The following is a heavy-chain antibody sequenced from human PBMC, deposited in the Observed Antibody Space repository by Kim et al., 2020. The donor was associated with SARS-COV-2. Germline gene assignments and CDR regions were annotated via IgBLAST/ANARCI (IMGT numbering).Heavy chain of an antibody. Sequence: SQTLSLTCDISGDSVSSNIATWSWIRQSPSRGLEWLGRTYDRSKTSSYHAVSVKGRITINPNTSKNQFSPQLNSVTPEATAVYFCTRNSSGRPLDVWGQGTTVTVSS. CDR3: TRNSSGRPLDV. CDR1: GDSVSSNIAT. D-gene: IGHD6-25*01. CDR2: TYDRSKTSS. J-gene: IGHJ6*02. V-gene: IGHV6-1*01.